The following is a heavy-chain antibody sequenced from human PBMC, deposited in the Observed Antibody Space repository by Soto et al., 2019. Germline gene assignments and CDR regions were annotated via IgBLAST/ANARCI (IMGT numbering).Heavy chain of an antibody. D-gene: IGHD6-6*01. CDR1: GGSISSGEYY. J-gene: IGHJ5*02. CDR3: ARGGEYSPEA. Sequence: QVQLQESGPGLVKPSQTLSLTCTVSGGSISSGEYYWTWIRQPPGKGLEWIGFISYRGTTYYTPSLKSRVTVSVDTSKNQFSLNLNSVTAADTAVYYCARGGEYSPEAWGQGTLVTVSS. V-gene: IGHV4-30-4*01. CDR2: ISYRGTT.